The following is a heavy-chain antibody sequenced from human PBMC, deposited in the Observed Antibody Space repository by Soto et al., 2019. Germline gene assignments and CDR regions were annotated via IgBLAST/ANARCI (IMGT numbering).Heavy chain of an antibody. CDR3: ARLGPFGSESYCFRYNWFDP. V-gene: IGHV3-53*01. D-gene: IGHD1-26*01. CDR1: GFTVSSSH. CDR2: IYSGGSS. Sequence: GGSLRLSCTTSGFTVSSSHMTWVRQAPGKRLEWVSVIYSGGSSYYAVSVQGRFTISRDNSKNTVYLQMNSLRGEDTAMYYCARLGPFGSESYCFRYNWFDPWGQRTLVTVSS. J-gene: IGHJ5*02.